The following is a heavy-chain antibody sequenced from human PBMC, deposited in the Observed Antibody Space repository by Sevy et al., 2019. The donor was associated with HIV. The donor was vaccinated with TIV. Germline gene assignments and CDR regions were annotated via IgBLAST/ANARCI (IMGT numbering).Heavy chain of an antibody. D-gene: IGHD2-21*01. Sequence: GGSLRLSCVASDFTVSYYAMHWVRQAPGKGLEWVAIISNDGNNKRYAGFLKGRFTVSRDNSKNTLYLELNSLRPEDTAIFYCARAPLYCVTSVYFDYWGQGTLVTVSS. CDR3: ARAPLYCVTSVYFDY. CDR1: DFTVSYYA. CDR2: ISNDGNNK. J-gene: IGHJ4*02. V-gene: IGHV3-30*04.